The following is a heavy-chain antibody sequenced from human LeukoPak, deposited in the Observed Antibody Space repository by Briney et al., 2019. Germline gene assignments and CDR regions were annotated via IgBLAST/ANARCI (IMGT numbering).Heavy chain of an antibody. CDR2: INQDGSEK. J-gene: IGHJ6*03. Sequence: GGSLRLSCGASGFTLKNYWMRWVRQAPGKGLEWVANINQDGSEKYYVDSVKGRLTISRDNAKNSLYLQMNSLRAEDTAVYYCARDQGFSYYYYYMDVWGKGTTVTVSS. CDR3: ARDQGFSYYYYYMDV. D-gene: IGHD3-3*01. V-gene: IGHV3-7*01. CDR1: GFTLKNYW.